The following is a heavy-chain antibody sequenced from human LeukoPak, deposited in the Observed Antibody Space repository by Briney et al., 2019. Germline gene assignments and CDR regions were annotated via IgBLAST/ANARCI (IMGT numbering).Heavy chain of an antibody. CDR1: GYTFTGYY. Sequence: GASVTVSCTASGYTFTGYYIHWMRQAPGQGLEWMGRINPDSGGPNYAHKFQGRVTMTRDTSISTAYMDLSRLTSDDTAVYFCARDRGKVANDYWGQGTLVIVSS. V-gene: IGHV1-2*06. CDR2: INPDSGGP. D-gene: IGHD3-10*01. J-gene: IGHJ4*02. CDR3: ARDRGKVANDY.